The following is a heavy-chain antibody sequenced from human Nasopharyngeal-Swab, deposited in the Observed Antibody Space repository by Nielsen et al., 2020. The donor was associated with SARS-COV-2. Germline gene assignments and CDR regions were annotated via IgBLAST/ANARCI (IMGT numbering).Heavy chain of an antibody. CDR2: IRSKTYGGAP. Sequence: GESLKISYTTSGFTFGAYAMSWFRQAPGKGLEWVGFIRSKTYGGAPEYSASVKGRFTISRDGAEIIAYLQMNSLETEDTGVYYCARSVGSFYGQGAFDIWGQGTMVTVSS. CDR3: ARSVGSFYGQGAFDI. CDR1: GFTFGAYA. J-gene: IGHJ3*02. D-gene: IGHD1-26*01. V-gene: IGHV3-49*01.